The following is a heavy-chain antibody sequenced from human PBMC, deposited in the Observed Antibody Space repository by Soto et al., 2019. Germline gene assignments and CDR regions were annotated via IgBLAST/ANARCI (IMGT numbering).Heavy chain of an antibody. V-gene: IGHV3-48*04. Sequence: EVQLVESGGGLVQPGGSLRLSCAASGFTFSSYSMNWVGQAPGKGLEWVSYISSSSSTIYYADSVKGRFTISRDNAKNSLYLQMNSLRAEDTAVYYCARVTSSSLYYWGQGTLVTVSS. CDR1: GFTFSSYS. D-gene: IGHD6-6*01. CDR3: ARVTSSSLYY. CDR2: ISSSSSTI. J-gene: IGHJ4*02.